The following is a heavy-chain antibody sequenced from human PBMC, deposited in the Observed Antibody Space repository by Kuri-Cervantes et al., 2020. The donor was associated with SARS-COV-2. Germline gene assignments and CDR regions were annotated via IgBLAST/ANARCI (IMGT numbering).Heavy chain of an antibody. CDR2: INSDGSST. V-gene: IGHV3-74*01. D-gene: IGHD2-15*01. CDR1: GFTFSSYW. CDR3: ARARVGYCSGGSCYSLDY. J-gene: IGHJ4*02. Sequence: GESLKISCAASGFTFSSYWMHWVRQAPGKGLVWVSRINSDGSSTSYADSVKGRFTISRDNAKNSLYLQMNSLRAEDTAVYYCARARVGYCSGGSCYSLDYWGQGTLVTVSS.